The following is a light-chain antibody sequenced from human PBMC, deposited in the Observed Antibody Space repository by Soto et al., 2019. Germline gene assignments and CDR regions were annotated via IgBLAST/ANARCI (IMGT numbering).Light chain of an antibody. V-gene: IGKV1-39*01. CDR1: QTISNH. J-gene: IGKJ5*01. CDR3: QQSYSVPIT. CDR2: TAS. Sequence: DIQMTQSPSSLSASVGDRVTITCRASQTISNHLNWYQQRPGRAPKLLIFTASRLQGGVPSRFSGSGSGTDFTLTISSLQPEDFATYYYQQSYSVPITFGQGTRLEIK.